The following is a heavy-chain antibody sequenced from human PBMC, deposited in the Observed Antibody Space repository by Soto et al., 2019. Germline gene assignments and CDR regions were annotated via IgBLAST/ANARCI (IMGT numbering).Heavy chain of an antibody. J-gene: IGHJ4*02. CDR2: IGPDGSNI. V-gene: IGHV3-74*01. Sequence: EVQLVESGGGLVQPGGSLRLSCAASGFIFSSHWMHWVRQAPGKGLVWVSHIGPDGSNIWEADSVQGRFTISRDNARNRLYLQMNSLRDEDTDICYCVRDNNWSFDYWGQGILVTVSS. CDR1: GFIFSSHW. CDR3: VRDNNWSFDY. D-gene: IGHD1-1*01.